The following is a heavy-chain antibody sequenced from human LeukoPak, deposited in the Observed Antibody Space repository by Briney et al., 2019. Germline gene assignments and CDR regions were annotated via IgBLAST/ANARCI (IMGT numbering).Heavy chain of an antibody. D-gene: IGHD6-6*01. J-gene: IGHJ3*02. V-gene: IGHV3-9*01. CDR3: AKDREFVGRPFFDI. Sequence: GGSLRLSCAASGFTFSSYEMNWVRQAPGKGLEWVSGISWNSGSIGYADSVKGRFTISRDNAKNSLYLQINSLRAEDTALYYCAKDREFVGRPFFDIWGQGTMVTVSS. CDR2: ISWNSGSI. CDR1: GFTFSSYE.